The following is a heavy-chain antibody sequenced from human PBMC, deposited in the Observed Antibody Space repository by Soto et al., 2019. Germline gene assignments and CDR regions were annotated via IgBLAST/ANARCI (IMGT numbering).Heavy chain of an antibody. V-gene: IGHV1-69*13. J-gene: IGHJ6*02. CDR3: AGSGYCSSTSCYPAWGYYYYGMDV. CDR2: IIPIFGTA. Sequence: GXSVKVSCKASVGTFSSYAISWVRQAPGQGLEWVGGIIPIFGTANYAQKFQGRVTITADESTSTAYMELSSLRSEDTAVYYCAGSGYCSSTSCYPAWGYYYYGMDVWGQGTTVTVS. CDR1: VGTFSSYA. D-gene: IGHD2-2*03.